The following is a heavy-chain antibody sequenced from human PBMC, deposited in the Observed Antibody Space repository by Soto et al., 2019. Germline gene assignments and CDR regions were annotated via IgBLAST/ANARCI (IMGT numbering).Heavy chain of an antibody. Sequence: QVLLVQSGAEVKTPGASVKVSCKASGYTFTDYYMHWVRQAPGQGLEWMGWINPNSGGTNYAQKFQDRVTMTRDTSISTAYMELSRLTSDDMAVYYCARDASQTFSSSYHNDYWGQGTLVTVSS. V-gene: IGHV1-2*02. D-gene: IGHD6-13*01. CDR1: GYTFTDYY. CDR3: ARDASQTFSSSYHNDY. J-gene: IGHJ4*02. CDR2: INPNSGGT.